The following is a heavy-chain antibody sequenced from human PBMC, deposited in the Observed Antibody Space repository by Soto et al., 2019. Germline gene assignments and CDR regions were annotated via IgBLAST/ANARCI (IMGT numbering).Heavy chain of an antibody. CDR3: ARAPSGSYPEIDY. J-gene: IGHJ4*02. Sequence: QVQLVESGGGVVQPGRSLRLSCAASGFIFSSYTMHWVRQAPGKGLEWVGVITYDGSNQYYADSVKGRFTISRDNSRNMLFLQMNSLRPDDTAVYYCARAPSGSYPEIDYWGQGTLVTVSS. CDR2: ITYDGSNQ. V-gene: IGHV3-30-3*01. CDR1: GFIFSSYT. D-gene: IGHD1-26*01.